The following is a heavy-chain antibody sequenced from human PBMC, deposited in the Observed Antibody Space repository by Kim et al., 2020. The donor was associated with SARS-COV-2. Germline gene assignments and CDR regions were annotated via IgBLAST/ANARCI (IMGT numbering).Heavy chain of an antibody. V-gene: IGHV3-23*01. J-gene: IGHJ3*02. Sequence: PVKGRYTISRDNSKNTLYLQMNSLRAEDAAVYYCAKTRGIAVADDAFDIWGQGTMVTVSS. CDR3: AKTRGIAVADDAFDI. D-gene: IGHD6-19*01.